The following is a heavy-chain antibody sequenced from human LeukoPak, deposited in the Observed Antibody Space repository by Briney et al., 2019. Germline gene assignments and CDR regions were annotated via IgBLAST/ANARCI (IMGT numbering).Heavy chain of an antibody. CDR2: IYYSGST. CDR1: GGSFSGYY. CDR3: ARRVAAALRTYYFDY. V-gene: IGHV4-34*01. J-gene: IGHJ4*02. Sequence: SETLSLTCAVYGGSFSGYYWSWIRQPPGKGLEWIGSIYYSGSTYYNPSLKSRVTISVDTSKNQFSLKLSSVTAADTAVYYCARRVAAALRTYYFDYWGQGTLVTVSS. D-gene: IGHD6-13*01.